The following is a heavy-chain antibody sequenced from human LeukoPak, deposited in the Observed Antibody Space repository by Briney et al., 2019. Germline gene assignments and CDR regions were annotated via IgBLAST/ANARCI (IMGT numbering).Heavy chain of an antibody. CDR3: ARDPGYSYGYAFDI. CDR1: GFTFSSYG. V-gene: IGHV3-33*08. CDR2: IWYDGSNK. D-gene: IGHD5-18*01. Sequence: GGSLRLSCAPSGFTFSSYGMHWVRQAPGKGLEWVAVIWYDGSNKYYADSVKGRFTISRDNSKNTLYLQMNSLRAEDTAVYYCARDPGYSYGYAFDIWGQGTMVTVSS. J-gene: IGHJ3*02.